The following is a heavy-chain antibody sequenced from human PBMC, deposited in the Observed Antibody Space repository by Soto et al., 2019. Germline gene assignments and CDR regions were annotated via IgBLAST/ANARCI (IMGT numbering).Heavy chain of an antibody. CDR3: AKGLVVVVPANITYSYGMDV. V-gene: IGHV3-30*18. D-gene: IGHD2-2*01. CDR1: GFTIRNYA. CDR2: ITYDGSNK. J-gene: IGHJ6*02. Sequence: QVQLVESGGGVVQPGRSLRLSCAASGFTIRNYAIHWVRQAPGKGLEWVAVITYDGSNKYHADPVKGRFTISRDNSKNTLYLQMNSLRVEDTAVYYCAKGLVVVVPANITYSYGMDVWGHGTTVTVSS.